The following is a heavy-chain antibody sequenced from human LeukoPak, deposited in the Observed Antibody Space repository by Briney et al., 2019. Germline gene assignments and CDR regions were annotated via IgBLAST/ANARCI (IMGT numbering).Heavy chain of an antibody. CDR2: ISSSSSYI. CDR1: GFTFSSYS. D-gene: IGHD3-10*01. CDR3: VRTRWVRENWFDP. J-gene: IGHJ5*02. Sequence: GGSLRLSCAASGFTFSSYSMNWVRQAPGKGLEWVSSISSSSSYIYYADSVKGRFTISRDNAKNSLYLQMNSLRAEDTAVSYCVRTRWVRENWFDPWGQGTLVTVSS. V-gene: IGHV3-21*01.